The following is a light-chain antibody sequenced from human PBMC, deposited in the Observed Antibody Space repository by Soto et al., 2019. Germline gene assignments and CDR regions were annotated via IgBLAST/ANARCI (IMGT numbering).Light chain of an antibody. Sequence: EIVLTHSPGTLSLSPGERATLSCSASQIVSDNYLAWYRQIPGQARRLLIYDASSRATGIPDRFRGGGSGTDFALTISRLEPEDFAVYDCQHYGNTPPSVTFGPGTKVDI. V-gene: IGKV3-20*01. J-gene: IGKJ3*01. CDR2: DAS. CDR3: QHYGNTPPSVT. CDR1: QIVSDNY.